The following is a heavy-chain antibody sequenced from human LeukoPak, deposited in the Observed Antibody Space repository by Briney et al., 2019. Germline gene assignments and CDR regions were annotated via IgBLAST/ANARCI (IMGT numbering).Heavy chain of an antibody. CDR1: GGSISSGGYS. CDR2: IYYSGST. J-gene: IGHJ5*02. V-gene: IGHV4-31*03. CDR3: ARDKNFFSNWFDP. D-gene: IGHD2/OR15-2a*01. Sequence: SETLSLTYTVSGGSISSGGYSWSWIRQHPGKGLEWIGYIYYSGSTYYNPSLKSRVTISVDTSKNQFSLKLSSVTAADTAVYYCARDKNFFSNWFDPWGQGTLVTVSS.